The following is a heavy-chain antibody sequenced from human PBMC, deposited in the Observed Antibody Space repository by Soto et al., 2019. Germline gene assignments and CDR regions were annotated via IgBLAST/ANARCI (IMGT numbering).Heavy chain of an antibody. J-gene: IGHJ4*02. CDR2: INHSGST. CDR3: ARDKITGLFDY. Sequence: LSETLSLTCAVYGGSFSGYYWTWIRQPPGTGLEWIGEINHSGSTNYNPSLKSRVTISVDTSKNHFSLKLTSVTAADTAVYYCARDKITGLFDYWGQGTLVTVSS. CDR1: GGSFSGYY. V-gene: IGHV4-34*01. D-gene: IGHD2-8*02.